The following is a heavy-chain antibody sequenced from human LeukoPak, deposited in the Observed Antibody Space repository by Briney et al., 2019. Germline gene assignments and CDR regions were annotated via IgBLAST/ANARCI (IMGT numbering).Heavy chain of an antibody. V-gene: IGHV3-33*01. CDR2: IWYDGSNK. Sequence: GGSLRLSCAASGFTFSSYGMHWVRQAPGKGLEWVSVIWYDGSNKYYADSVKGRFTISRDNSKNTLYLQMNSLRSEDTAVYYCARNAGKKENWYFDLWGRGTLATVSS. D-gene: IGHD1-26*01. J-gene: IGHJ2*01. CDR1: GFTFSSYG. CDR3: ARNAGKKENWYFDL.